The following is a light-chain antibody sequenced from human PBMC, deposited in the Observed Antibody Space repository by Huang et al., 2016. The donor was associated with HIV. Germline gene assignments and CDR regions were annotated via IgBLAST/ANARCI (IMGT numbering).Light chain of an antibody. J-gene: IGKJ2*01. CDR1: QSFSSNY. V-gene: IGKV3-20*01. CDR2: GAS. Sequence: EIVLTQSPGTLSLSPGERATLSCRASQSFSSNYLAWYQQKPGQPPRLLIFGASSRTTGIPHRFSGSGSGTDFTLTISRLEPEDFAVYYCQHYGSSPPYTFGQGTKLEIK. CDR3: QHYGSSPPYT.